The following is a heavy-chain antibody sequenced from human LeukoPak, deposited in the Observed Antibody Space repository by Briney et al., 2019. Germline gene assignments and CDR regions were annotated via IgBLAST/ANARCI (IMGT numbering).Heavy chain of an antibody. CDR2: IYTSGST. Sequence: PSETLSLTCTVSGGSISSYYWSWIRQPAGKGLEWIGRIYTSGSTNYNPSLKSRVTMSVDTSKNQFSLKLSSVTAADTAVYYCAREGIAAAGNWFDPWGQGTLVTVSS. J-gene: IGHJ5*02. CDR1: GGSISSYY. CDR3: AREGIAAAGNWFDP. D-gene: IGHD6-13*01. V-gene: IGHV4-4*07.